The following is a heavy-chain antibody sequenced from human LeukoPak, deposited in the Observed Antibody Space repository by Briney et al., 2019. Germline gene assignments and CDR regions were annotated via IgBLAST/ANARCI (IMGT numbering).Heavy chain of an antibody. D-gene: IGHD3-10*01. CDR3: ARTASIYYYGSGSDYALDV. CDR2: INPNSGGI. J-gene: IGHJ6*02. Sequence: ASVKVSCKASGYTFSGHFIHRVRQAPGQGLEWMGWINPNSGGIAYPQKFQGRVTMTRDTSIDTAYMELTGLTSDDTAIYYCARTASIYYYGSGSDYALDVWGQGTTVIVSS. V-gene: IGHV1-2*02. CDR1: GYTFSGHF.